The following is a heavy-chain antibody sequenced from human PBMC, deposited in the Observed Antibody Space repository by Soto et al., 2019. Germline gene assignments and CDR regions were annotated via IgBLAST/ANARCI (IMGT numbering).Heavy chain of an antibody. CDR1: GGSISSNYS. CDR2: IYHSGST. CDR3: ARAGGLGAVAVDY. D-gene: IGHD6-19*01. V-gene: IGHV4-30-2*01. J-gene: IGHJ4*02. Sequence: SETLSLTCSVSGGSISSNYSWSWIRQPPGKGLEWIGYIYHSGSTYYNPSLKSRVTISVDRSKNQFSLKLSSVTAADTAVYYCARAGGLGAVAVDYWGQGTLVTVSS.